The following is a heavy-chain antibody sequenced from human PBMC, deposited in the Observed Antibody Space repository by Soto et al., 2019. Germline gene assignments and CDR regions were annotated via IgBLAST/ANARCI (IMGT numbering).Heavy chain of an antibody. V-gene: IGHV3-9*01. Sequence: DVQLVESGGGLVQPGTSLRLSCAASGFTFDDYAMHWVRQVPGKGLEWVSGISWNSGNMGYADSVKGRFIISRDNAKNSLYLQMNSLRPEDTALYYCTKDSRDGYNLNYFDGWGQGTLVTVSS. CDR2: ISWNSGNM. J-gene: IGHJ4*02. D-gene: IGHD5-12*01. CDR3: TKDSRDGYNLNYFDG. CDR1: GFTFDDYA.